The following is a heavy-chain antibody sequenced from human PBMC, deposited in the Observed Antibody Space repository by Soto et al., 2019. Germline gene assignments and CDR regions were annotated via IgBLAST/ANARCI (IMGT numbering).Heavy chain of an antibody. Sequence: SGPTLVNPTQTLTLTCTFSGFSLSTSGVGVGWIRQPPGKALEWLALIYWDDNKRYSPSLKSRLTITKDTSKNQVVLTMTNMDPVDTATYYCAHRQVLGYCSAGSCYSPEYFQHWGQGTLVTVSS. CDR3: AHRQVLGYCSAGSCYSPEYFQH. V-gene: IGHV2-5*02. J-gene: IGHJ1*01. CDR1: GFSLSTSGVG. CDR2: IYWDDNK. D-gene: IGHD2-15*01.